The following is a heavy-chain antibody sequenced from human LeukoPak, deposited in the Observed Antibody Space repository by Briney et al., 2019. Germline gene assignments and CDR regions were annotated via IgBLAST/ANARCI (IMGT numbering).Heavy chain of an antibody. J-gene: IGHJ4*02. CDR2: INPNSGGT. CDR3: ARAIPTQGGYYY. D-gene: IGHD3-10*01. V-gene: IGHV1-2*02. CDR1: GYTFTGYY. Sequence: ASVKVSCKASGYTFTGYYMHWVRQAPGQGLEWMGWINPNSGGTNYAQKFQGRVTMTRDTSISTAYMELSRLRSDDTAVYYCARAIPTQGGYYYWGQGTLVTASS.